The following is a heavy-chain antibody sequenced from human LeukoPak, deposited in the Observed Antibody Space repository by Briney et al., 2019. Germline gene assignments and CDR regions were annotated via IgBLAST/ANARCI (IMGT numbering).Heavy chain of an antibody. V-gene: IGHV3-20*04. D-gene: IGHD3-22*01. CDR1: GFTFDDYG. CDR2: INWNGGGT. J-gene: IGHJ4*02. Sequence: GGSLRLSCAASGFTFDDYGMSWVRHAPRKGLEWVSGINWNGGGTGYADSVKGRFTISRDNAKNSLYLQMNSLRAEDTALYYCARDDGDYYDSRKPLDYWGPGTLVTVSS. CDR3: ARDDGDYYDSRKPLDY.